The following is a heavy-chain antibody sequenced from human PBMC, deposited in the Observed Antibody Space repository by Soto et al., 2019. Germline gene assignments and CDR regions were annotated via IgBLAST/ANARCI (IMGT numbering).Heavy chain of an antibody. D-gene: IGHD5-18*01. V-gene: IGHV1-18*01. Sequence: SVKVSCQASGYTFTNYGISWVREAPVQGLEWMGWISAYNGYTNYAQKLQGRVTMTTETSTSTAYMELRRLRSDDTAVYYCARDHPPYSYGPRPLDDYWGQGTLVTVSS. CDR1: GYTFTNYG. J-gene: IGHJ4*02. CDR3: ARDHPPYSYGPRPLDDY. CDR2: ISAYNGYT.